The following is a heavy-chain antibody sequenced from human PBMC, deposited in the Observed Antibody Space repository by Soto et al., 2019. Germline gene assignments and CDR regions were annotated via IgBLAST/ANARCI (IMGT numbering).Heavy chain of an antibody. CDR2: LYYSGST. CDR3: ARDRTGSRDYLDY. D-gene: IGHD4-17*01. V-gene: IGHV4-31*03. Sequence: QVHLQESGPGLVKPSQTLSLTCTVSGGSISSGGYYWSWIRQHPGKGLEWIGYLYYSGSTYYNPSLKSRVTISVDTSKNQFSLKLSSVTAADTAVYYCARDRTGSRDYLDYWGQGTLVTVSS. CDR1: GGSISSGGYY. J-gene: IGHJ4*02.